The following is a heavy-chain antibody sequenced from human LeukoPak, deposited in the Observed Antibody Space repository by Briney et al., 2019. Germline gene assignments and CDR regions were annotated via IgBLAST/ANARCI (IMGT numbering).Heavy chain of an antibody. V-gene: IGHV3-21*01. D-gene: IGHD2-15*01. CDR2: ISSSSSYT. Sequence: GGSLRLSCAASGFTFSSYSMNWVRQAPGKGLEWVSSISSSSSYTYYADSVKGRFTISRDNAKNSLYLQMNSLRAEDTAVYYCARDRFLGYCSGGSCNLRDYYYYGMDVWGKGTTVTVSS. CDR3: ARDRFLGYCSGGSCNLRDYYYYGMDV. CDR1: GFTFSSYS. J-gene: IGHJ6*04.